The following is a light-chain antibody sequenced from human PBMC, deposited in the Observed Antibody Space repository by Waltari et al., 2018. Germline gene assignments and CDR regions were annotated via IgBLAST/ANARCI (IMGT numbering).Light chain of an antibody. CDR1: SSDVAGSNY. V-gene: IGLV2-11*01. CDR3: CSYAGSYTWV. Sequence: QSALTQPLSVSGSPGQSVPISCTGTSSDVAGSNYFSSYQQQPGKDPKLMIYEVSKRPSGVPDRFSGSKSGNTASLTISGLQAEDEADYYCCSYAGSYTWVFGGGTKLTVL. J-gene: IGLJ3*02. CDR2: EVS.